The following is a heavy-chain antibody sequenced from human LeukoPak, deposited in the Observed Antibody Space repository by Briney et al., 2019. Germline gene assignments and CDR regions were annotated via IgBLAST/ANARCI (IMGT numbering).Heavy chain of an antibody. CDR1: GYTFTSYG. D-gene: IGHD5-12*01. CDR3: ARVRGKHPGGYEFDY. Sequence: ASVKVSCKASGYTFTSYGISWVRQAPGQGLEWMGWISAYNGNTNYAQKLQGRVTMTTDTSTSTAYMELRRLRSDDTAVYYCARVRGKHPGGYEFDYWGQGTLVTVSS. CDR2: ISAYNGNT. J-gene: IGHJ4*02. V-gene: IGHV1-18*01.